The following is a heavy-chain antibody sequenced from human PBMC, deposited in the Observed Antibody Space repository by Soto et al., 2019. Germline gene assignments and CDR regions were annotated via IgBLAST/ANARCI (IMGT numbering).Heavy chain of an antibody. CDR1: GLPFRNAW. D-gene: IGHD6-19*01. V-gene: IGHV3-15*01. CDR3: TTPPSGWNDY. Sequence: GGSLRLSCVGSGLPFRNAWMSWVRQAPGKGLEWVGRIKSKIDGEATDYAAPVKGRFTISRDDLKNTLYLHMNSLKIEDTGVYFCTTPPSGWNDYWGQGTQVTVSS. CDR2: IKSKIDGEAT. J-gene: IGHJ4*02.